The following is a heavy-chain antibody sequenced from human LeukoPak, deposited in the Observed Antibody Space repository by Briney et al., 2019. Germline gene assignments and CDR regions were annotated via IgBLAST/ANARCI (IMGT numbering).Heavy chain of an antibody. Sequence: GASVKVSCKASGYTFTGYYMHWVRQAPGQGLEWMGWINPNSGGTNYAQKFQGRVTMTRDTSINTAYMELSRLRSDDTAVYYCARAYGRLQLWATPADYWGQGTLVTVSS. CDR3: ARAYGRLQLWATPADY. J-gene: IGHJ4*02. CDR1: GYTFTGYY. CDR2: INPNSGGT. V-gene: IGHV1-2*02. D-gene: IGHD5-18*01.